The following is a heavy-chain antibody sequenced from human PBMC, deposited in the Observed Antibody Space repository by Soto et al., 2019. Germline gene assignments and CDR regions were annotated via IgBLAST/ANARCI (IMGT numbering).Heavy chain of an antibody. V-gene: IGHV4-34*01. Sequence: SETLSLTCAVYGGSFSTYYWSWIRQPPGKGLEWIGEINHSGGTSYNPSLKSRVTISVDTSKSQFSLKLTSVTAADRAVYYCARGSVDTVDSSGFYEYWSQGTPVTVSS. CDR3: ARGSVDTVDSSGFYEY. CDR1: GGSFSTYY. CDR2: INHSGGT. J-gene: IGHJ4*02. D-gene: IGHD3-22*01.